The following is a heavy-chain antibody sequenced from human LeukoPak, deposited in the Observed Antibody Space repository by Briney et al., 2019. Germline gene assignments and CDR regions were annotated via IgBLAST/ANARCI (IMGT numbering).Heavy chain of an antibody. D-gene: IGHD7-27*01. V-gene: IGHV3-30-3*01. Sequence: GGSLRLSCAASGFTFSSFTMHWVRQAPGKGLRWMAVISSDGSNKYYADSVKGRFTISRDNAKNTLYLQMNSLRAEDTAVYYCARPLTGGVDYWGQGTLVTVSS. CDR2: ISSDGSNK. CDR3: ARPLTGGVDY. J-gene: IGHJ4*02. CDR1: GFTFSSFT.